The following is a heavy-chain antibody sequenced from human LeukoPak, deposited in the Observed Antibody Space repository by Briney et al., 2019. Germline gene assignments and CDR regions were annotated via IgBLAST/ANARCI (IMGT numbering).Heavy chain of an antibody. CDR2: IYYSGST. V-gene: IGHV4-31*03. J-gene: IGHJ4*02. CDR1: GGSISSGGYY. CDR3: ARGGIAVAGGVDY. Sequence: SQTLSLTCTVSGGSISSGGYYWSWVRQHPGKGLEWIGYIYYSGSTYYNPSLKSRVTISVDTSKNQFSLKLSSVTAADTAVYYCARGGIAVAGGVDYWGQGTLVTVSS. D-gene: IGHD6-19*01.